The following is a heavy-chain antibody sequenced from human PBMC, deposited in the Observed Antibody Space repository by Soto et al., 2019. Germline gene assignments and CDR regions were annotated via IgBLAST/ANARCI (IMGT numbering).Heavy chain of an antibody. J-gene: IGHJ4*02. Sequence: SGPTLVNPTQTLTLTCTFSGFSLSTRDVGVGWIRQPPGKALEWLALIYWDDDKRYSPSLKSRLTITKDTSKNQVVVTMTNMDPVDTATYYCAHSRHSTSSFDYWGQGTLVTVSS. D-gene: IGHD6-6*01. CDR1: GFSLSTRDVG. V-gene: IGHV2-5*02. CDR2: IYWDDDK. CDR3: AHSRHSTSSFDY.